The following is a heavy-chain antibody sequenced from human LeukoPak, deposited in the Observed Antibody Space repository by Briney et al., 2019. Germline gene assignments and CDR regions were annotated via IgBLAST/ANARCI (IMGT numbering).Heavy chain of an antibody. V-gene: IGHV3-23*01. CDR1: GFTFSSYA. J-gene: IGHJ3*02. CDR2: ISGSGGST. CDR3: AKDFPGRTDAFDI. Sequence: PERSLRLSCAASGFTFSSYAMSWVRQAPGKGLEWVSAISGSGGSTYYADSVKGRFTISRDNSKNTLYLQMNSLRAEDTAVYYCAKDFPGRTDAFDIWGQGTMVTVSS. D-gene: IGHD2-2*01.